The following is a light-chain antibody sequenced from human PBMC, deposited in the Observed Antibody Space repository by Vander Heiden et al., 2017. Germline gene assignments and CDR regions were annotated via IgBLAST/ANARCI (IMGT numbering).Light chain of an antibody. CDR2: EVS. J-gene: IGLJ1*01. CDR3: SSFAGFNNYV. CDR1: SSDVGGYNY. Sequence: QSALTPPLSASGSPGPSVTISCTGTSSDVGGYNYVSWYQQHPGKAPKVVIYEVSQRPSGVPDRFSGSKSANTASLTVSGLQAEDEADYYCSSFAGFNNYVFGTGTKVTVL. V-gene: IGLV2-8*01.